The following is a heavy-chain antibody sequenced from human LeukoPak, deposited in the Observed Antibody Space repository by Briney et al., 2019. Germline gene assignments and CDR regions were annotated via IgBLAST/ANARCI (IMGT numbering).Heavy chain of an antibody. CDR3: ARVGYGYEIGY. V-gene: IGHV3-53*01. CDR2: IYSGGST. Sequence: GGSLRLSCAASGFTVSSNYMTWVRQAPGKGLEWVSVIYSGGSTYYVDSVKGRFTISRDNTKNSLYLQMNSLRAEDTAVYYCARVGYGYEIGYWGQGTLVTVSS. D-gene: IGHD5-18*01. J-gene: IGHJ4*02. CDR1: GFTVSSNY.